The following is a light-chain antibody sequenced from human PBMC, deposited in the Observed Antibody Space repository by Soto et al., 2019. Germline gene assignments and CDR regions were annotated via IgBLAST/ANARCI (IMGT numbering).Light chain of an antibody. V-gene: IGKV1-5*03. Sequence: DIQMTQSPSTLSASVGDRVTITCRASQSINTWLAWYQQKPGEAPKLLIYEGSTLERAVPPRFSGSGSGTEFALTISSLQPDDFATFYCQQYNTYSRTFGQGTKVEVK. CDR1: QSINTW. J-gene: IGKJ1*01. CDR2: EGS. CDR3: QQYNTYSRT.